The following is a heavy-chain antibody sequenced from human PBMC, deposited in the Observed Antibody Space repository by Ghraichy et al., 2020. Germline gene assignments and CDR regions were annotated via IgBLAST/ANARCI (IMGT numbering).Heavy chain of an antibody. CDR2: LYYSGSN. D-gene: IGHD6-19*01. Sequence: SETLSLTCTVSGGSISSGYYYWTWIRQPPGKGLEWIGYLYYSGSNYYNPSLKSRVSISEDTSKNQFSLKLSSVTAADTAVYYCARGKAVACTLYDYWGQGTLVTVSS. CDR1: GGSISSGYYY. V-gene: IGHV4-30-4*01. CDR3: ARGKAVACTLYDY. J-gene: IGHJ4*02.